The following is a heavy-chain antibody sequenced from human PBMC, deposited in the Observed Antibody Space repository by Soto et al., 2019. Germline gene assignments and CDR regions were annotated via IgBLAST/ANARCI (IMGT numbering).Heavy chain of an antibody. CDR2: IYYSGST. CDR3: ASPKIAFYNWFDP. CDR1: GGSISSSSYY. D-gene: IGHD3-3*02. J-gene: IGHJ5*02. V-gene: IGHV4-39*01. Sequence: SETLSLTCTVSGGSISSSSYYWGWIRQPPGKGLEWIGSIYYSGSTYYNPSLKSRVAISVDTSKNQFSLKLSSVTAADTAVYYCASPKIAFYNWFDPWGQGTLVTVSS.